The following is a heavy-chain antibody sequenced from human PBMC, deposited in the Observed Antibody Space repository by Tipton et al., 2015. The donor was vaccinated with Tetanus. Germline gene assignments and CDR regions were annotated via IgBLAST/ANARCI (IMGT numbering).Heavy chain of an antibody. Sequence: QVQLVQSGVEVKKPGASVKVSCKASGYTFSKYGVSWVRQAPGQGLEWMGWIDTDNGKANYAQRFQDRVTMTSDASSNPVYMELRSLRSDDTAVYYCARDVTIFGEMTLEYWGQGTLVTVSS. CDR1: GYTFSKYG. D-gene: IGHD3-3*01. V-gene: IGHV1-18*01. CDR2: IDTDNGKA. J-gene: IGHJ4*02. CDR3: ARDVTIFGEMTLEY.